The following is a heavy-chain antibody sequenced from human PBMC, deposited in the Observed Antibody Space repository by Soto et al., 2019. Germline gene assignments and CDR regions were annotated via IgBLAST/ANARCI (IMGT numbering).Heavy chain of an antibody. CDR1: GDSVSSNSAA. J-gene: IGHJ6*02. D-gene: IGHD6-19*01. V-gene: IGHV6-1*01. CDR3: ARGGGGQWLVLGYYYYYGMVV. Sequence: QVQLQQSGPGLVKPSQTLSLTCAISGDSVSSNSAAWNWIRQSPSRGLEWLGRTYYRSKWYNDYAVSVKSRITINPDTSKNQFSLQLNSVTPEDTALYYCARGGGGQWLVLGYYYYYGMVVWGQGTTVTVSS. CDR2: TYYRSKWYN.